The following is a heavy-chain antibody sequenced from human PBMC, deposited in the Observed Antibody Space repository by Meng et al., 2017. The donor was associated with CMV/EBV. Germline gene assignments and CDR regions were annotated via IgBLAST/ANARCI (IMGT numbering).Heavy chain of an antibody. D-gene: IGHD4-11*01. CDR1: GYTFTGYY. V-gene: IGHV1-2*02. CDR3: ARGRAHDCSNYEVRDNWFDP. Sequence: ASVKVSCKASGYTFTGYYMHWVRQAPGQGLEWMGWINPNSGGTNYAQKFQGRVTMTRDTSISTAYMELSRLRSDDTAVYYCARGRAHDCSNYEVRDNWFDPWGQGTLVTVSS. J-gene: IGHJ5*02. CDR2: INPNSGGT.